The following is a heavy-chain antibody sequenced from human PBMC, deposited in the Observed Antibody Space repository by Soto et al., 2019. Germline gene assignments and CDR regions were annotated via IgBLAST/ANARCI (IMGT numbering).Heavy chain of an antibody. CDR1: GGSISSGYYY. J-gene: IGHJ6*02. V-gene: IGHV4-30-4*01. CDR3: ASSTQYGMDV. D-gene: IGHD4-17*01. CDR2: IYYSGNT. Sequence: PSETLSLTCSVSGGSISSGYYYWSWIRQPPGKGLEWIGNIYYSGNTYYNPSLKSRLIISIDTFKNQFSLKVGSVTAADTAVYYCASSTQYGMDVWGQGTTVTVSS.